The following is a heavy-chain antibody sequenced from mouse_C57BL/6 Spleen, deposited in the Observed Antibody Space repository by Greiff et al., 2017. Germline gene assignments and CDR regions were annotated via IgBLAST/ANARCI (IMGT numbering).Heavy chain of an antibody. V-gene: IGHV14-4*01. CDR2: IDPENGDT. J-gene: IGHJ4*01. CDR3: TTGGLSS. Sequence: VQLKESGAELVRPGASVKLSCTASGFNIKDDYMHWVKQRPEQGLEWIGWIDPENGDTEYASKFQGKATITADTSSNTAYLQLSSLTSEDTAVYYCTTGGLSSWGQGTSVTVSS. CDR1: GFNIKDDY. D-gene: IGHD3-1*01.